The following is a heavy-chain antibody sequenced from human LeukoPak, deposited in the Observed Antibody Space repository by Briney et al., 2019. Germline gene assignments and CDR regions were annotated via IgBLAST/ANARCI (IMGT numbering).Heavy chain of an antibody. CDR1: GGSFSGYY. CDR3: ARGRPLYYDILTGYPNPLYYYYGMDV. J-gene: IGHJ6*02. CDR2: INHSGGT. Sequence: SETLSLTCAVYGGSFSGYYWSWIRQPPGKGLEWIGEINHSGGTNYNPSLKSRVTISVDTSKNQFSLKLSSVTAADTAVYYCARGRPLYYDILTGYPNPLYYYYGMDVWGQGTTVTVSS. D-gene: IGHD3-9*01. V-gene: IGHV4-34*01.